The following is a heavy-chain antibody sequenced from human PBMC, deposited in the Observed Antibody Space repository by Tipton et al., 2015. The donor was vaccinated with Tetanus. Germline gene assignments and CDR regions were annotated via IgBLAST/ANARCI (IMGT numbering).Heavy chain of an antibody. V-gene: IGHV4-59*01. J-gene: IGHJ4*02. CDR1: GGSMRSYY. CDR3: ARGPLENEGYFDY. CDR2: IYSSGGA. D-gene: IGHD1-1*01. Sequence: TLSLTCIVSGGSMRSYYWSWIRQPPGKGLEWIGHIYSSGGARYNPSLKSRTTMSVDRSKSQFSLEVTSVTAADTAVYFCARGPLENEGYFDYWGQGALVAVSS.